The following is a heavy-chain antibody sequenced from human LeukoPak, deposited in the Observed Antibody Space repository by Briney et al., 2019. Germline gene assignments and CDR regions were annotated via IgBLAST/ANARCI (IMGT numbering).Heavy chain of an antibody. CDR2: IYTSGST. CDR1: GGSISSGSYY. Sequence: SQTLSLTCTVSGGSISSGSYYWSWIRQPAGKGLDGIGRIYTSGSTNYNPSLKTRVTLSVTTSKNQFSLQLSSLTAADTAVYSCARRAIVGADNAFDIWGQGTMVTVSS. V-gene: IGHV4-61*02. J-gene: IGHJ3*02. D-gene: IGHD1-26*01. CDR3: ARRAIVGADNAFDI.